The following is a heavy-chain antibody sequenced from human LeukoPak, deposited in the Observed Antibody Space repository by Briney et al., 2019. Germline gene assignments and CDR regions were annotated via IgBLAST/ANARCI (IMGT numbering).Heavy chain of an antibody. CDR1: GYTFTGYY. CDR2: INPNSGGT. CDR3: ARASSGWYSHCDY. D-gene: IGHD6-19*01. Sequence: ASVKVSCKASGYTFTGYYMHWVRQAPGQGLEWMGWINPNSGGTNYAQKFQGRVTMTRDTSISTAYMELNRLGSDDTAVYYCARASSGWYSHCDYWGQGTPVTVSS. V-gene: IGHV1-2*02. J-gene: IGHJ4*02.